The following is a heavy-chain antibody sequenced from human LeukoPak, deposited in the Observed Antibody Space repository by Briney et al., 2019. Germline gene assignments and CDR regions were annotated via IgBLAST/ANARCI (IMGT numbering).Heavy chain of an antibody. CDR2: ISSSGSTI. CDR3: ARTLDTAMVPGAFDI. CDR1: GFTFSTYW. J-gene: IGHJ3*02. D-gene: IGHD5-18*01. Sequence: GGSLRLSCAASGFTFSTYWMSWVRQAPGKGLEWVSYISSSGSTIYYADSVKGRFTIARDNAKNSLYLQMNILRAEDTAVYYCARTLDTAMVPGAFDIWGQGTMVTVSS. V-gene: IGHV3-48*04.